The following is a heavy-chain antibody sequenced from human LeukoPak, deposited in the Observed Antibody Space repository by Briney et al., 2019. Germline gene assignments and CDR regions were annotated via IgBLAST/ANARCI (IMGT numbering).Heavy chain of an antibody. CDR3: ARAFSAQYSSSWYHAFDI. Sequence: SETLSLACTVSGYSINSGYYWGWIRQPPGKGLEWIAIIYHSGSTYYNPSLKSRVTISVDTSKNQFSLNLSSVTAADTAVYYCARAFSAQYSSSWYHAFDIWGQGTMVTVSS. CDR2: IYHSGST. D-gene: IGHD6-13*01. J-gene: IGHJ3*02. V-gene: IGHV4-38-2*02. CDR1: GYSINSGYY.